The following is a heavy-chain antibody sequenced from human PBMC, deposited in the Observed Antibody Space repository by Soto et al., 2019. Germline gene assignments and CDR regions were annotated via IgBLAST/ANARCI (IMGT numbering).Heavy chain of an antibody. J-gene: IGHJ6*02. D-gene: IGHD6-6*01. V-gene: IGHV1-18*01. CDR3: AREGPRPYYYSGMDV. CDR2: ISTYNGDA. CDR1: GYTFSPSG. Sequence: QAQLEQSGAEVKKPGASVKVSCKTSGYTFSPSGISWVRKPPGRGREWMGWISTYNGDANYAQRFQGRVTMTTDTSTSTTFMELRSLRSDDTAVYYCAREGPRPYYYSGMDVWGQGTTVTVSS.